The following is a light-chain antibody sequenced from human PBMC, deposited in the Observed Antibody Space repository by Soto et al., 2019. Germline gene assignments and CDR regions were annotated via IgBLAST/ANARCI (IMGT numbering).Light chain of an antibody. V-gene: IGKV3D-20*02. CDR3: HQRGDWPLT. Sequence: VSTRGPCTRSLSPGPTATLSCRASQSVSSSFLAWYQQKPGQAPRLLTYGACTRATGIPARFSGSGSGTDFTLTISSLEPDDLAVYYCHQRGDWPLTFGGGTKVDIK. CDR2: GAC. J-gene: IGKJ4*01. CDR1: QSVSSSF.